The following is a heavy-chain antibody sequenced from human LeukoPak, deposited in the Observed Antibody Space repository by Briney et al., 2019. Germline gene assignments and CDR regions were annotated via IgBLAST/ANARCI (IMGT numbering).Heavy chain of an antibody. CDR2: IYYSGTT. J-gene: IGHJ5*02. V-gene: IGHV4-59*01. CDR1: GGSISSYY. D-gene: IGHD6-13*01. CDR3: ARTLSSSWYLGGSIDKLNWFDP. Sequence: AETLSLTCTVSGGSISSYYWSWIRQPPGKRLEWIGYIYYSGTTNYNPSLKSRVTISLDTSKNQFSLKLSSVNAADTAVYYCARTLSSSWYLGGSIDKLNWFDPWGQGTLVTVSS.